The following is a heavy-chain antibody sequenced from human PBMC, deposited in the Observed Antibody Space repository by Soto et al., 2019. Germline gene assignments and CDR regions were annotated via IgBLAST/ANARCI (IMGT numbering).Heavy chain of an antibody. CDR3: ARAIAAAVVYYYYGMDV. V-gene: IGHV1-69*01. Sequence: QVQLVQSGAEVKKPGSSVKVSCKASGGTFSSYAISWVRQAPGQGLEWMGGIIPIFGTANYAQKFQGRVTITADESTSTAYMELSSLRSEDTAVYYWARAIAAAVVYYYYGMDVWGQGTTVTVSS. CDR2: IIPIFGTA. J-gene: IGHJ6*02. CDR1: GGTFSSYA. D-gene: IGHD6-13*01.